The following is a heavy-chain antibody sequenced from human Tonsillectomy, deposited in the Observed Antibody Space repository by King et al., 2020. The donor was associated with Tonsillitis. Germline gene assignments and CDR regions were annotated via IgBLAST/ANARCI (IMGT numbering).Heavy chain of an antibody. V-gene: IGHV3-23*04. Sequence: VQLVESGGGLVQPGGSLRLSCAASGFTFSSYAMSWVRQAPGKGLEWGSAISGSGVSTYSSDSVKGRFTLSRDNSKNTLYLQMNSLRAEDTAVYYCAKGLRGEDDRGFYWGQGTLVTVSS. CDR2: ISGSGVST. CDR1: GFTFSSYA. CDR3: AKGLRGEDDRGFY. J-gene: IGHJ4*02. D-gene: IGHD3-10*02.